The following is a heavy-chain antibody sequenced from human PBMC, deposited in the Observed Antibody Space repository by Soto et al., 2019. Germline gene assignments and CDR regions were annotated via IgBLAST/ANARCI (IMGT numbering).Heavy chain of an antibody. D-gene: IGHD5-18*01. CDR1: GGSISSYY. J-gene: IGHJ6*03. Sequence: SETLSLTCTVSGGSISSYYWSWIRQPPGKGLEWIGYIYYSGSTNYNPSLKSRVTISVDTSKNQFSLKLSSVTAADTAVYYCASLGFSGSDTAMVHRRGWYYYYYMDVWGKGTTVTVSS. CDR2: IYYSGST. V-gene: IGHV4-59*08. CDR3: ASLGFSGSDTAMVHRRGWYYYYYMDV.